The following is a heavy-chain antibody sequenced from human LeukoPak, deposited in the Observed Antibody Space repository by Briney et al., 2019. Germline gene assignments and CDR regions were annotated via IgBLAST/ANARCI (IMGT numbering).Heavy chain of an antibody. CDR1: GFTFSNYW. CDR3: VQGWRDN. J-gene: IGHJ4*02. Sequence: GGSLRLSCAASGFTFSNYWMSWVRQAPGKGLEWVANINQDSSEKYYVDSVKGRFNISRDNAKNSLYLQLNTLRPEDTAVYYCVQGWRDNWGQGTLVTVSS. D-gene: IGHD2-15*01. CDR2: INQDSSEK. V-gene: IGHV3-7*01.